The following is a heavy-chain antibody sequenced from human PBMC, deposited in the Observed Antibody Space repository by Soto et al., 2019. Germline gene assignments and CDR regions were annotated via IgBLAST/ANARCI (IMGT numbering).Heavy chain of an antibody. D-gene: IGHD3-10*01. CDR3: ARGYGSGSYPYYYYYMDV. Sequence: SVKVSCKASGGTFSSYAISWVRQAPGQWLEWMGGIIPNFGTANYAQKFQGRVTITTDTSISTAYMELSSLRSEDTAVYYCARGYGSGSYPYYYYYMDVWGKGTSVTVSS. CDR2: IIPNFGTA. V-gene: IGHV1-69*05. J-gene: IGHJ6*03. CDR1: GGTFSSYA.